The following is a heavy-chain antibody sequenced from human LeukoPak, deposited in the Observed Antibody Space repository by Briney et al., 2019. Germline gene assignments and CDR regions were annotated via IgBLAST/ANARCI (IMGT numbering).Heavy chain of an antibody. CDR1: GFTFSSYE. D-gene: IGHD4-17*01. Sequence: GGSLRLSCAASGFTFSSYEMNWVRQAPGKGLEWVSYISSSGNTIYYADSVKGRFTNSRDNANNSLYLQMNSLRAEDTAVYYCARDRADYVGAIVICGQGTMLTVSS. CDR2: ISSSGNTI. J-gene: IGHJ3*02. CDR3: ARDRADYVGAIVI. V-gene: IGHV3-48*03.